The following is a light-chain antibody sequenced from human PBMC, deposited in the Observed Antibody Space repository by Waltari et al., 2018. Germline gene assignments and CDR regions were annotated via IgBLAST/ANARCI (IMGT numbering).Light chain of an antibody. Sequence: QSALTQPASVSGSPGQSITISCTGTRRDIGKFNHVSWYQQHPGKAPKLIIFEDDKRPFGVSSRFSASKSGNTASLIIAGLQVDDEADYFCCSYAGDVTYVFGAGTKVTVL. J-gene: IGLJ1*01. CDR1: RRDIGKFNH. CDR2: EDD. CDR3: CSYAGDVTYV. V-gene: IGLV2-23*01.